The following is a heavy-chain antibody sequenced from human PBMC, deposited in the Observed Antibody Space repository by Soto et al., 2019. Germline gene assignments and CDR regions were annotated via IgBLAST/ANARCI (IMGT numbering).Heavy chain of an antibody. V-gene: IGHV1-46*04. CDR1: GFTFASYH. CDR2: INASNGDT. J-gene: IGHJ4*02. Sequence: GASVKVACKAYGFTFASYHIHWVRQAPGQGLEWMAIINASNGDTAYAQKWRGIVTLTRDTSTTTVYMELCSLTSEDTALFYCAREGSVGMTQMRFFEYWGRGTLVTVSS. D-gene: IGHD1-26*01. CDR3: AREGSVGMTQMRFFEY.